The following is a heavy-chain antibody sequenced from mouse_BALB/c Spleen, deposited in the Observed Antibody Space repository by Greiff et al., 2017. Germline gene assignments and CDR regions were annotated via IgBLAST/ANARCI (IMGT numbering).Heavy chain of an antibody. V-gene: IGHV1-4*02. CDR1: GYTFTSYT. CDR3: ARTYYRYDPFAY. Sequence: QVQLQQSAAELARPGASVKMSCKASGYTFTSYTMHWVKQRPGQGLEWIGYINPSSGYTEYNQKFKDKTTLTADKSSSTAYMQLSSLTSEDSAVYYCARTYYRYDPFAYWGQGTLVTVSA. D-gene: IGHD2-14*01. CDR2: INPSSGYT. J-gene: IGHJ3*01.